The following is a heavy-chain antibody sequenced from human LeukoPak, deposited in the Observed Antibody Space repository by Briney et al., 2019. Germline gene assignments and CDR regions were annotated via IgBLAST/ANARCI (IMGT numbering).Heavy chain of an antibody. CDR3: ARGRYDSSGYYYRD. J-gene: IGHJ4*02. CDR1: GGSISSYY. V-gene: IGHV4-59*12. Sequence: SETLSLTCTVSGGSISSYYWSWIRQPPGKGLEWIAYIYYSGTTYYNPSLKSRVSISVDTSKNQFSLKLSSVTAADTAVYYCARGRYDSSGYYYRDWGQGTLVTVSS. D-gene: IGHD3-22*01. CDR2: IYYSGTT.